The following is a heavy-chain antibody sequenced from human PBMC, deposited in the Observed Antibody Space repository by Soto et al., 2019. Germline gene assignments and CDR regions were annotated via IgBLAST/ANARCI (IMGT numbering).Heavy chain of an antibody. CDR2: ISPDGSRT. V-gene: IGHV3-74*01. CDR3: GRGGLLLSPADH. Sequence: EVQLVESGGGLIQQGGSLRLSCAASGFTVSSHWMHWVRQGPGKGLVWVSGISPDGSRTTYADYAKGRFTISRDNARNTLYLQMSSLRVEDSAIYYCGRGGLLLSPADHWGQGALVTVSS. J-gene: IGHJ4*02. D-gene: IGHD2-21*01. CDR1: GFTVSSHW.